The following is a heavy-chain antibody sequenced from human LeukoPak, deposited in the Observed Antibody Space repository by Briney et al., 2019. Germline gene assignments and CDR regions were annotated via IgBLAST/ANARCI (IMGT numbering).Heavy chain of an antibody. CDR3: ARGQKYTYGYTVTELGSRYFDY. Sequence: SETLSLTCTVSGGSISSTFYYWGWIRQPPGKGLEWIGSINYSGRTNYNPSLKSRVTISVDTSKNWFSLRLTSVTAADTAVYYCARGQKYTYGYTVTELGSRYFDYWGQGTLVTVSS. CDR1: GGSISSTFYY. D-gene: IGHD5-18*01. V-gene: IGHV4-39*07. CDR2: INYSGRT. J-gene: IGHJ4*02.